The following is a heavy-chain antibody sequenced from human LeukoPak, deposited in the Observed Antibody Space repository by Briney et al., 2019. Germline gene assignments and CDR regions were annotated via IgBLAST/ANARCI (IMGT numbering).Heavy chain of an antibody. CDR1: GFTFSGYW. J-gene: IGHJ4*02. Sequence: PGGSLRLSCAASGFTFSGYWMHWIRQAPGKGLVWVSRINIDGSTTTYADSVKGRFTISRDNAKNTLSLQMNSLRADDTAVYYCISDHTGHDDYWGQGTLVTVSS. CDR3: ISDHTGHDDY. D-gene: IGHD1-1*01. CDR2: INIDGSTT. V-gene: IGHV3-74*01.